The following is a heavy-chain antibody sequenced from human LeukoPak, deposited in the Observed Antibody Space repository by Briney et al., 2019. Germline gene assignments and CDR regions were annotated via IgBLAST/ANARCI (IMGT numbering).Heavy chain of an antibody. CDR3: ARHVQDLGIKV. J-gene: IGHJ6*02. CDR1: GASISSSDSY. CDR2: IYRRGST. Sequence: SETLSLTCTVSGASISSSDSYWSWIRQPPGKGLEWIGSIYRRGSTSYNPSLKSRVTVSEDMSKNHFSLRLSSVTAADTAVYYCARHVQDLGIKVWGQGTTVTLSS. V-gene: IGHV4-39*01.